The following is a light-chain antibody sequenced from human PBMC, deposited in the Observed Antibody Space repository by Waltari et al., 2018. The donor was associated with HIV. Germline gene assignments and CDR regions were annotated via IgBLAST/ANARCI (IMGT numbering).Light chain of an antibody. CDR2: HVN. CDR1: SSHVAPF. V-gene: IGLV2-11*01. CDR3: CSHAGNFIFA. Sequence: QSALTQPHSVSGSPGTSLTIPCPGTSSHVAPFVSWYQQHPGTAPQVIIYHVNNRPSGVPDRFSGSKSGNTAFLTISGLQADDEAEYHCCSHAGNFIFAFGTGTKVTVL. J-gene: IGLJ1*01.